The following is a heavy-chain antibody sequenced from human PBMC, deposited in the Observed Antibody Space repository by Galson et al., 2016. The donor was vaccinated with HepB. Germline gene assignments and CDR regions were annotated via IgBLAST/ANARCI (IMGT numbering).Heavy chain of an antibody. CDR3: ARQYGRVFEY. J-gene: IGHJ4*02. V-gene: IGHV6-1*01. D-gene: IGHD2/OR15-2a*01. Sequence: CAISGDSVSNNNAAWHWIRQSPSRGLEWLGKTYYRSKRFNDYAGSVTSRISINPDASQNQFSLQLNSVTPEDTAVYYCARQYGRVFEYWGQGTLVTVSS. CDR1: GDSVSNNNAA. CDR2: TYYRSKRFN.